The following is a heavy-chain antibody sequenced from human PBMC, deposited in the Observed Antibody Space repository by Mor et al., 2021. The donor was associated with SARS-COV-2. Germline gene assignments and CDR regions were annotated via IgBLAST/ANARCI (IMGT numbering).Heavy chain of an antibody. D-gene: IGHD3-10*01. V-gene: IGHV3-23*01. Sequence: RQAPGKGLEWISAITNNGGDTYHADSVKGRFTISRDNSKNTLYLQMDSPRADDTGIYYCARGSSESRPYYFDYWGQ. J-gene: IGHJ4*02. CDR3: ARGSSESRPYYFDY. CDR2: ITNNGGDT.